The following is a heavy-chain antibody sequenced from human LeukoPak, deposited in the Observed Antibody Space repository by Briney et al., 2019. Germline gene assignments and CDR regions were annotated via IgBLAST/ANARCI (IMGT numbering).Heavy chain of an antibody. CDR3: ARGPSRVDV. Sequence: GGSLRLSCAASGFTFRSYWMHWVRQAPGKGQVLVSLINSDGSSTNYADSVKGRFTISRDNARNTLYLQMNSLRAEDTAVYYCARGPSRVDVWGQGTTVTVSS. V-gene: IGHV3-74*01. CDR2: INSDGSST. CDR1: GFTFRSYW. J-gene: IGHJ6*02.